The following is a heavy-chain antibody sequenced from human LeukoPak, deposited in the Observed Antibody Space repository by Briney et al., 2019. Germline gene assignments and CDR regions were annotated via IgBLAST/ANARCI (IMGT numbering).Heavy chain of an antibody. CDR3: AREGDIVVVPAANFDY. Sequence: GASVKVSCKASGYTFTSYYMHWVRQAPGQGLEWMGWINPNSGGTNYAQKFQGRVTMTRDTSISTAYMELSRLRSDDTAVYYCAREGDIVVVPAANFDYWGQGTLVTVSS. V-gene: IGHV1-2*02. CDR1: GYTFTSYY. CDR2: INPNSGGT. D-gene: IGHD2-2*01. J-gene: IGHJ4*02.